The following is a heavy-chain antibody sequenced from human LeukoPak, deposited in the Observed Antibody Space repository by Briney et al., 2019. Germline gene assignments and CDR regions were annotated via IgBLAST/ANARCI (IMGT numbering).Heavy chain of an antibody. CDR1: GLTFSSYW. CDR2: IEPAGSAT. Sequence: GGSLRLSCTASGLTFSSYWMTWVRQAPGKGLEWVANIEPAGSATYYVDSAKGRFTISRDNAKNLLYLQMNSLRAEDSAVYHCGRFGYVAAVDSWGQGALVTVSS. V-gene: IGHV3-7*01. J-gene: IGHJ4*02. CDR3: GRFGYVAAVDS. D-gene: IGHD2-15*01.